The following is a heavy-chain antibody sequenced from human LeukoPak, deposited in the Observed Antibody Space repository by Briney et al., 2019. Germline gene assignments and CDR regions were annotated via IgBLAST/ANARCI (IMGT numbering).Heavy chain of an antibody. CDR1: GFTFSSYG. Sequence: PGGSLRLSCAASGFTFSSYGMHWVRQAPGKGLEWVAVISYDGSNKYYADSAKGRFTISRDNSKNTLYLQMNSLRAEDTAVYYCAKDILAYCGGDCPFDYWGQGTLVTVSS. D-gene: IGHD2-21*02. V-gene: IGHV3-30*18. CDR2: ISYDGSNK. CDR3: AKDILAYCGGDCPFDY. J-gene: IGHJ4*02.